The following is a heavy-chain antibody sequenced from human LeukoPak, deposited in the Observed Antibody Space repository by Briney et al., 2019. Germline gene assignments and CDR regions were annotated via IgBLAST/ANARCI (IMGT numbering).Heavy chain of an antibody. CDR1: GYTFTNNY. CDR3: ARVQEGFDY. CDR2: IYPRDGST. J-gene: IGHJ4*02. V-gene: IGHV1-46*01. Sequence: ASVKVSCKASGYTFTNNYLHWVRQAPGQGLEWMGMIYPRDGSTSYAQNFQGRVTVTRDTSTTTVHMELRGLRSEDTAVYYCARVQEGFDYWGQGTVVTVSS.